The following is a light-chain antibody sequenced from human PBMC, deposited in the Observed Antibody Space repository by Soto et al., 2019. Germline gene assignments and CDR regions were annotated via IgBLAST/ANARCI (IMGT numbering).Light chain of an antibody. V-gene: IGKV1-33*01. CDR1: QDIRNY. CDR2: DAF. CDR3: QQYDNRPPFA. Sequence: DIQMTQSPSSLSASVGDRVTITCQASQDIRNYLNWYQQKPGKAPKLLIYDAFNLETGVPSRFSRGGSATNFSIIISSLQPEDIATYYCQQYDNRPPFAFGKGTRLEIK. J-gene: IGKJ5*01.